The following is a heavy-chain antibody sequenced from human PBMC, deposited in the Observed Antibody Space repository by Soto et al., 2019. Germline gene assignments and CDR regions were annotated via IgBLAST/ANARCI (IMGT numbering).Heavy chain of an antibody. D-gene: IGHD2-2*01. V-gene: IGHV3-48*02. CDR2: ISASTLTT. Sequence: EVELVESGGGLVQPGGSLRLSCAASGFPFSTYSMSWVRQAPGKGLEWISYISASTLTTFYADSVKGRFTISRDTAQNSLYLQMNSLRDEDTAVYYCVRAPQLVAPAATGFDSWGQGTLVTVSS. CDR1: GFPFSTYS. CDR3: VRAPQLVAPAATGFDS. J-gene: IGHJ4*02.